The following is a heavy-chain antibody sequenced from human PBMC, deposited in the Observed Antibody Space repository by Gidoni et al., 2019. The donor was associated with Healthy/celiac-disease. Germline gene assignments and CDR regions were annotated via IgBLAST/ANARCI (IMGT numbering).Heavy chain of an antibody. CDR1: RFTFSSYS. V-gene: IGHV3-21*01. Sequence: EVQLVESGGGLVKPGGSLRLSCAASRFTFSSYSMNWVRQAPGKGLAWVSSISSSSSYIYYADSMKGRFTISRDNDKNSLYLQMNSLRAEDTAVYYCARDRGVVPENWFDPWGQGTLVTVSS. CDR3: ARDRGVVPENWFDP. CDR2: ISSSSSYI. J-gene: IGHJ5*02. D-gene: IGHD2-2*01.